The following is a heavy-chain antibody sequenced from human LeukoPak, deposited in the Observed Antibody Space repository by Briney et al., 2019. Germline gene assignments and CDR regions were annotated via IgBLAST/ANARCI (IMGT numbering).Heavy chain of an antibody. CDR2: ISGSGDST. Sequence: GGSLRLSCAASGFTFSTYAMTWVRQAPGKGLEWVSDISGSGDSTYYADSVKGRFTISRDNSKNTLYLQMNSLRAEDTAVYYCARGAGGTTPLYYWGQGPLVTVSS. D-gene: IGHD1-7*01. CDR1: GFTFSTYA. V-gene: IGHV3-23*01. J-gene: IGHJ4*02. CDR3: ARGAGGTTPLYY.